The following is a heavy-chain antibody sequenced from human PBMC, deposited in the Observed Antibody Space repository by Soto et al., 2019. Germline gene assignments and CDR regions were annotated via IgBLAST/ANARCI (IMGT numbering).Heavy chain of an antibody. CDR2: IYYSGST. J-gene: IGHJ4*02. V-gene: IGHV4-39*01. CDR3: ARGPHYYGSGSYYPH. D-gene: IGHD3-10*01. CDR1: GGSISSSSYY. Sequence: SETLSLTCTVSGGSISSSSYYWGWIRQPPGKGLEWIGSIYYSGSTYYNPSLKSRVTISVDTSKNQFSLKLSSVTAADTAVYYCARGPHYYGSGSYYPHWGQGTLVTVSS.